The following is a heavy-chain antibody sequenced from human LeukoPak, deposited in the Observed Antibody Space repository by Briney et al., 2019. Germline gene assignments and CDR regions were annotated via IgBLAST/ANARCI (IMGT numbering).Heavy chain of an antibody. Sequence: PSETLSLTCAVYGGSFSGYYWSWIRQPPGKGLEWIGEINHSGSTNYNPSLKSRVTISVDTSKNQFSLKLSSVTAADTAVYYCARVPGPGGTTRHNWFDPWGQGTLVTVSS. CDR2: INHSGST. CDR3: ARVPGPGGTTRHNWFDP. J-gene: IGHJ5*02. CDR1: GGSFSGYY. D-gene: IGHD4-23*01. V-gene: IGHV4-34*01.